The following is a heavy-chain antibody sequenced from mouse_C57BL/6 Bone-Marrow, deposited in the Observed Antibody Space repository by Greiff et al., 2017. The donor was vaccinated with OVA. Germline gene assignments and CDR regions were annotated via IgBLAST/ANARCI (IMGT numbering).Heavy chain of an antibody. J-gene: IGHJ1*03. Sequence: EVKLMESGEGLVKPGGSLKLSCAASGFTFSSYAMSWVRQTPEKRLEWVAYISSGGDYIYYADTVKGRFTISRDNARNTLYLQMSSLKSEDTAMYYCTSIVYYGSSYGYFDVWGTGTTVTVSS. CDR2: ISSGGDYI. D-gene: IGHD1-1*01. CDR3: TSIVYYGSSYGYFDV. CDR1: GFTFSSYA. V-gene: IGHV5-9-1*02.